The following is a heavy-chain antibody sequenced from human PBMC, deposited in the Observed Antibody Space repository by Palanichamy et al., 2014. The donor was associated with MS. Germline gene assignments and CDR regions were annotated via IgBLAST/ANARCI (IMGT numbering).Heavy chain of an antibody. J-gene: IGHJ6*02. CDR1: GFTFSSYA. V-gene: IGHV3-23*01. D-gene: IGHD6-19*01. CDR3: AKREQWLILFYYYYGLDV. CDR2: ISSRGDET. Sequence: EVQLLESGGGLIXPGGSLRLSCAASGFTFSSYAMSWVRQAPDKGLEWVAGISSRGDETHYADSVKGRFTISRDNSRDTLFLQMKSLRAEDTAVYYCAKREQWLILFYYYYGLDVWGQGTTVTVS.